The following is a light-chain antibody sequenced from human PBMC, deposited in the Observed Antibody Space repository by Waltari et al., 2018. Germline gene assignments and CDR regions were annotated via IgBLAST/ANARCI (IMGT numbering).Light chain of an antibody. CDR2: KAN. V-gene: IGLV8-61*01. Sequence: QTVVTQQPSLSVSPGGTVTLTSALSSGSPSPTSYATWYHQTPGQAPRTLVYKANARSSGVPDRFSGSILGNTAALTITGAQADDESDYYCALYMGSGIWVFGGGTRLTVL. CDR3: ALYMGSGIWV. CDR1: SGSPSPTSY. J-gene: IGLJ3*02.